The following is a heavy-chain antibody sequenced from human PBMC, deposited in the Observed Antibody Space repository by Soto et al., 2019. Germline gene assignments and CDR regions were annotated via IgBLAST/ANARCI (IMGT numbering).Heavy chain of an antibody. CDR3: AREYNWNSIYYRMDV. CDR1: GGIFSSYA. Sequence: QMQLVQSGAEVKKPGSSVKVSCKASGGIFSSYAISWVRQDPGQGLEWMGGIIPIFGTANYAQKFQGRVTITADESTSTAYMELSSLRSEDTAMYYCAREYNWNSIYYRMDVWGQGTTVTVSS. D-gene: IGHD1-7*01. CDR2: IIPIFGTA. J-gene: IGHJ6*02. V-gene: IGHV1-69*01.